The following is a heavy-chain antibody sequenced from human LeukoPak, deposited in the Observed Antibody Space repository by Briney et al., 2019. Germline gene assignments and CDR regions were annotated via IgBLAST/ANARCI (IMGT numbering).Heavy chain of an antibody. J-gene: IGHJ4*02. CDR2: IYYSGST. CDR1: GGSISSYY. V-gene: IGHV4-59*01. CDR3: ASGDYDILTGYYPTY. Sequence: SETLSLTCTVSGGSISSYYWSWIRQPPGKGLEWIGYIYYSGSTNYNPSLKSRVTKSVDTSKNHFSLKLSSVTAADTAVYYCASGDYDILTGYYPTYWGQGTLVTVSS. D-gene: IGHD3-9*01.